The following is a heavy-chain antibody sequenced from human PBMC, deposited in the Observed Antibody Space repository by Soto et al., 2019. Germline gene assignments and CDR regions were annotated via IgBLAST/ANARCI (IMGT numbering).Heavy chain of an antibody. D-gene: IGHD1-26*01. CDR1: GGSISSYY. Sequence: SETLSLTCTVSGGSISSYYWSWIRQPPGKGLEWIGYIYYSGSTNYNPSLKSRVTISVDTSKNQFSLKLSSVTAADTAVYYCARVRGWELFDYWGQGTLVTVSS. V-gene: IGHV4-59*01. CDR2: IYYSGST. J-gene: IGHJ4*02. CDR3: ARVRGWELFDY.